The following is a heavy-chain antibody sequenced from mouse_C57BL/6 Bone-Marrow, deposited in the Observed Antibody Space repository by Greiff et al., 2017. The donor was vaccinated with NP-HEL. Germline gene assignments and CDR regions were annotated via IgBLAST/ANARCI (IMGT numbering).Heavy chain of an antibody. CDR3: ARRGYYGSSSLDY. D-gene: IGHD1-1*01. CDR1: GYTFTDYY. V-gene: IGHV1-19*01. J-gene: IGHJ2*01. Sequence: EVQLQQSGPVLVKPGASVKMSCKASGYTFTDYYMNWVKQSHGKSLEWIGVINPYNGGTSYNQKFKGKATLTVDKSSSTAYMELNSLTSEDSAVYYCARRGYYGSSSLDYWGQGTTLTVSS. CDR2: INPYNGGT.